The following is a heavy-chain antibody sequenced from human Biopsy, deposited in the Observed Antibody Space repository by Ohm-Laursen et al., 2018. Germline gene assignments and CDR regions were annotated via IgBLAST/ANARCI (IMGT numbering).Heavy chain of an antibody. Sequence: TLSLTCIVSGDSISSDYYWTWIRQVPGEGLEWIAYMHHSGPTYTYYNPSLKSRVATSVEVSKNQFSLKVSSVTAADTAVYFCTRKPNSLYYFDHWGQGTLVTVSS. D-gene: IGHD1-14*01. CDR3: TRKPNSLYYFDH. J-gene: IGHJ4*02. CDR2: MHHSGPT. CDR1: GDSISSDYY. V-gene: IGHV4-31*03.